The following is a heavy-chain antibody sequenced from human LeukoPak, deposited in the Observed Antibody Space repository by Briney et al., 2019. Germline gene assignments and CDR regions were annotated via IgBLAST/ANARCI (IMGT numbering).Heavy chain of an antibody. V-gene: IGHV3-23*01. CDR3: AKDRRSGSYLIFDY. Sequence: GGSLRLSCAASGFTFGSYAMSWVRQAPGKGLEWVSAISGSGGSTYYADSVKGRFTISRDNSKNTLYLQMNSLRAEDTAVYYCAKDRRSGSYLIFDYWGQGTLVTVSS. D-gene: IGHD1-26*01. CDR1: GFTFGSYA. CDR2: ISGSGGST. J-gene: IGHJ4*02.